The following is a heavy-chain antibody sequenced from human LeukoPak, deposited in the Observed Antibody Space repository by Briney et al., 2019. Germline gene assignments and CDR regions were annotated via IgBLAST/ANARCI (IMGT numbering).Heavy chain of an antibody. D-gene: IGHD3-22*01. CDR2: IKEEGSGK. J-gene: IGHJ4*02. CDR3: ARIYYDSSGYRLFDY. CDR1: GFTFSSYW. V-gene: IGHV3-7*02. Sequence: GGSLRLSCAASGFTFSSYWMSWVRQAPGKGLEWVANIKEEGSGKYYVDSVKGRFTISRDNTKNSLYLQMNSLRAEDTAVYYCARIYYDSSGYRLFDYWGQGTLVTVSS.